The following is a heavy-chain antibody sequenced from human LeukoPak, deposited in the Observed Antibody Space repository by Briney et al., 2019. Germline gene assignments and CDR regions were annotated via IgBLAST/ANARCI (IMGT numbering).Heavy chain of an antibody. Sequence: GSLRLSCAASGFTFSTYSVNWVRQAPGKGLEWVSNISSGSGTIYYADSVKGRFTISRDNAKNSLYLQMSSLRDEDTALYYCARDQRNYYFDYWGQGTLVTVSS. CDR3: ARDQRNYYFDY. V-gene: IGHV3-48*02. D-gene: IGHD2/OR15-2a*01. CDR1: GFTFSTYS. J-gene: IGHJ4*02. CDR2: ISSGSGTI.